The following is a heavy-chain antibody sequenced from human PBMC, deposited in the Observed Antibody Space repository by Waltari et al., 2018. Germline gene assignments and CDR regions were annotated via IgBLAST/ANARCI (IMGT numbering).Heavy chain of an antibody. Sequence: EVQLVQSGAEVKKPGESLRISCKGSGYSFTSYWHSWVRQMPGKGLEWRGRIDPSDSYTNYSPSFQGHVTISADKSISTAYLQWSSLKASDTAMYYCARSVGATVYYYYGMDVWGQGTTVTVSS. CDR2: IDPSDSYT. D-gene: IGHD1-26*01. V-gene: IGHV5-10-1*03. CDR1: GYSFTSYW. J-gene: IGHJ6*02. CDR3: ARSVGATVYYYYGMDV.